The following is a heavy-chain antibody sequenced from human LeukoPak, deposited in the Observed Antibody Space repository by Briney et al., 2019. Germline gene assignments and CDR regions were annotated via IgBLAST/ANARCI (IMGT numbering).Heavy chain of an antibody. CDR2: IYYSGST. D-gene: IGHD6-19*01. J-gene: IGHJ3*02. CDR1: GYSISSGYY. CDR3: ARDGKSSGWYLGAFDI. V-gene: IGHV4-38-2*02. Sequence: SETLSLTCTVSGYSISSGYYWGWIRQPPGKGLEWIGSIYYSGSTYYNPSLKSRVTISADTSKNQFSLKLSSVTAADTAVYYCARDGKSSGWYLGAFDIWGQGTMVTVSS.